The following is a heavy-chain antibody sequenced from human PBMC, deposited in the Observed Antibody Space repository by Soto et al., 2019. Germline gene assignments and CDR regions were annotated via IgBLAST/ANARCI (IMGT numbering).Heavy chain of an antibody. J-gene: IGHJ5*02. CDR3: AKGGCSSTSCLKLLDWFDP. CDR1: GFTFSSYA. Sequence: EVQLLESGGGLVQPGGSLRLSCAASGFTFSSYAMSWVRQAPGTGLEWVSAISGSGGSTYYADSVKGRFTISRDNSKNTLYLQMTSLRAEDTAVYYCAKGGCSSTSCLKLLDWFDPWVQGTLVTVSS. V-gene: IGHV3-23*01. CDR2: ISGSGGST. D-gene: IGHD2-2*01.